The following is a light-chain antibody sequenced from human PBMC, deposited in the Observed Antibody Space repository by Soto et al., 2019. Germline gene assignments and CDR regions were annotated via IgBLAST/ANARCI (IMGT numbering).Light chain of an antibody. Sequence: QSVLTQPASVSGSPGQSITISCTGTSSDVGGYNHVSWYQHSPGKAPKLILFAVSDRPSGVSHRFSGSKSGNTASLTISGPQADDEADYYCCSYTSLSTVVFGGGTKLTVL. CDR3: CSYTSLSTVV. J-gene: IGLJ2*01. CDR2: AVS. V-gene: IGLV2-14*01. CDR1: SSDVGGYNH.